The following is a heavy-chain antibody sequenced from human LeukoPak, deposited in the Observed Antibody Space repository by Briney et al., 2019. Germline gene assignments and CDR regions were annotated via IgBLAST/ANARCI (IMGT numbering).Heavy chain of an antibody. V-gene: IGHV3-21*01. CDR1: GVTFSGYS. CDR3: AREPDGNFDY. CDR2: IRSSSSYI. D-gene: IGHD1-14*01. Sequence: GGSLRLSCAASGVTFSGYSLNWVRQAPGKGLEWVSSIRSSSSYIYFADSVKGRFTISRDNAKNSLYLQMNSLRAEDTAVYYCAREPDGNFDYWGQGTPVTVSS. J-gene: IGHJ4*02.